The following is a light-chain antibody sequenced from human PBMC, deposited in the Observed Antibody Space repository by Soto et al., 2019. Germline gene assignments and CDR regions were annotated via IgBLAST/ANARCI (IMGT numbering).Light chain of an antibody. Sequence: DIQLTQSPSTLSASVGDGVSITCRASQSISTWLAWYQQKPGKAPKLLIFDASSLESRVSSRFSGRGSGTQFTLTISSLQPDDFATYYCQQYSTYPWTFGQGAKVEFK. CDR2: DAS. V-gene: IGKV1-5*01. CDR3: QQYSTYPWT. J-gene: IGKJ1*01. CDR1: QSISTW.